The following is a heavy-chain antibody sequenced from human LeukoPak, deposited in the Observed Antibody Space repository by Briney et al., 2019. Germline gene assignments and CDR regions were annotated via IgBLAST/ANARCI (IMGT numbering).Heavy chain of an antibody. V-gene: IGHV1-46*02. J-gene: IGHJ4*02. CDR1: GDTLNHYY. CDR3: ARSLRPGDFTPPDY. CDR2: INPRGGSA. Sequence: ASVKVSCKASGDTLNHYYVHWVRQAPGQGLEWIGIINPRGGSATSAQKFQGRVTMTSDTSTSTLYLELSSLRSDGTAVYHCARSLRPGDFTPPDYWGQGTLVIVS. D-gene: IGHD3-10*01.